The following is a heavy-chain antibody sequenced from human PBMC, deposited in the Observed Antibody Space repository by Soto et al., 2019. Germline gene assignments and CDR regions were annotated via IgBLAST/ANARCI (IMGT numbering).Heavy chain of an antibody. J-gene: IGHJ4*02. Sequence: ASVKVSCKVSGYTLTELSMHWVRQAPGKGLEWMGGFDPEDGETIYAQKFQGRVTITEDTSTNTAYMELSSLRSVDTAVYYCARDSDYGDPSYFDYWGQGTLVTVSS. CDR3: ARDSDYGDPSYFDY. V-gene: IGHV1-24*01. D-gene: IGHD4-17*01. CDR2: FDPEDGET. CDR1: GYTLTELS.